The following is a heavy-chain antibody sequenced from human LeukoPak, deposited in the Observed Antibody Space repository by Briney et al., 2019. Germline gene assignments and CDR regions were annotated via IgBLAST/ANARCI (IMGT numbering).Heavy chain of an antibody. Sequence: SETLSLTCAVYGGSFSGYYWSWIRQPPGKGLEWIGEINHSGSTNYNPSLKSRVTISVDTSKNQFSLKLSSVTAADTAVYYCARASFGVPGVWGQGTPVTVSS. CDR1: GGSFSGYY. J-gene: IGHJ6*02. V-gene: IGHV4-34*01. CDR2: INHSGST. CDR3: ARASFGVPGV. D-gene: IGHD3-3*01.